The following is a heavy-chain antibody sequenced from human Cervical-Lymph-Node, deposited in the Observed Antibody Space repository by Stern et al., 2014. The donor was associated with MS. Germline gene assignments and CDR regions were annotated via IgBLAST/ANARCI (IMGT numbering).Heavy chain of an antibody. V-gene: IGHV5-51*01. CDR3: ARHPFTIFGELITSSYDY. CDR2: IHPGDSDT. CDR1: GYSFTSHW. J-gene: IGHJ4*02. D-gene: IGHD3-3*01. Sequence: EVQLVESGAEVKKPGESLKISCQVSGYSFTSHWIAWVRQVPGKGLEWMGVIHPGDSDTTYSPSFQGQVTISADKSISTAFLQWSSLKASDTAMYYCARHPFTIFGELITSSYDYWGQGTLVTVSS.